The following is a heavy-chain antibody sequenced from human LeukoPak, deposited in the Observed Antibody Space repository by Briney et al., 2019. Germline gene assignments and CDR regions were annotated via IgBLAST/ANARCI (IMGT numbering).Heavy chain of an antibody. V-gene: IGHV4-34*01. D-gene: IGHD6-6*01. J-gene: IGHJ6*03. CDR1: GGSLSGYY. CDR2: INHSGST. CDR3: ARGGSSSSPYYYYYYMDV. Sequence: PSETLSLTCAVYGGSLSGYYWSWIRHPPGKGLEWIGEINHSGSTNYNPSLKSRVTISVDTSKNQFSLKLSSVTAADTAVYYCARGGSSSSPYYYYYYMDVWGKGTTVTVSS.